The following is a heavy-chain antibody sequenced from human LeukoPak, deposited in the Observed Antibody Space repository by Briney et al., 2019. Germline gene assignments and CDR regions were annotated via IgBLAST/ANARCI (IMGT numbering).Heavy chain of an antibody. V-gene: IGHV4-34*01. CDR3: AREEFIRIAGCISIFGVANKGCYYMDV. CDR1: GGSFSGYY. Sequence: SETLSLTCAVYGGSFSGYYWSWIRQPPGEGLEWIGEINHSGSTNYNPSLKSRVTISEDTSKNQFSLKLSSVTAADTAVYYCAREEFIRIAGCISIFGVANKGCYYMDVWAKGTTVTVSS. D-gene: IGHD3-3*01. J-gene: IGHJ6*03. CDR2: INHSGST.